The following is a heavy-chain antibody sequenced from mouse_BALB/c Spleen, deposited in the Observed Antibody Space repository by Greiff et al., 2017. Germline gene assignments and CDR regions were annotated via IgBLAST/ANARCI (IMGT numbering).Heavy chain of an antibody. CDR2: ISDGGSYT. CDR3: ARDMVTTLYYAMDY. D-gene: IGHD2-1*01. J-gene: IGHJ4*01. CDR1: GFTFSDYY. V-gene: IGHV5-4*02. Sequence: EVKVEESGGGLVKPGGSLKLSCAASGFTFSDYYMYWVRQTPEKRLEWVATISDGGSYTYYPDSVKGRFTISRDNAKNNLYLQMSSLKSEDTAMYYCARDMVTTLYYAMDYWGQGTSVTVSS.